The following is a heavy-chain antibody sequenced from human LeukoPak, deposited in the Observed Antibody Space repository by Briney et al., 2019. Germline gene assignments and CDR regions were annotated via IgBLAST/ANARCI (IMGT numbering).Heavy chain of an antibody. J-gene: IGHJ6*02. V-gene: IGHV1-3*01. CDR2: INAGNGNT. CDR1: GYTFTSYA. D-gene: IGHD5-18*01. CDR3: AREGTGIQLEMVFQYYYYYGMDV. Sequence: GASVKVSCKASGYTFTSYAMHWVRQAPGQRLEWMGWINAGNGNTKYSQKFQGRVTITRDTSASTAYMELSSLRSEDTAVYYCAREGTGIQLEMVFQYYYYYGMDVWGQGTTVTVSS.